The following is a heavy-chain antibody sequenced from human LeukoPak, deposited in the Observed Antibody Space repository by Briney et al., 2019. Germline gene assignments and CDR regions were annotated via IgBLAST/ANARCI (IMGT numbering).Heavy chain of an antibody. J-gene: IGHJ6*02. CDR1: GYIFTSYG. CDR3: ASRDGYNYYYYYGMDV. V-gene: IGHV1-18*01. Sequence: GASVKVTCKASGYIFTSYGISWVRQAPGQGLEWMGLTSVYNCNTNNPQRLQGRVTMTTDTSTSTAYMELSSLRSEDTAVYYCASRDGYNYYYYYGMDVWGQGTTVTVSS. D-gene: IGHD5-24*01. CDR2: TSVYNCNT.